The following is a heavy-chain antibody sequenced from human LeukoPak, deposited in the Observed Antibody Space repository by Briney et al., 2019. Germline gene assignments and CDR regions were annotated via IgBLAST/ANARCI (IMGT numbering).Heavy chain of an antibody. Sequence: GGSLRLSCAASGFTFSSYAMNWVRQAPGKGLEWVSAICSNDNNTYYANSVKGRFTISRDNSKNTLYLQMNSLRTEDTAVYYCARGSGWYLIDYWGQGTLVTVSS. CDR3: ARGSGWYLIDY. CDR1: GFTFSSYA. D-gene: IGHD6-19*01. V-gene: IGHV3-23*01. CDR2: ICSNDNNT. J-gene: IGHJ4*02.